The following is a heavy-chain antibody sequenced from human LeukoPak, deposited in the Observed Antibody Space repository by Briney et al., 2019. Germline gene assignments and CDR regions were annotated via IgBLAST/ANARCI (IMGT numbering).Heavy chain of an antibody. CDR1: GYSFTTYW. Sequence: GESLKISCKGFGYSFTTYWIGWVRQMPGKGLEWMGIIYPGDSDIRYSPSFQGQVTISADKSISTAYLQWSSLKASDTAMYYCARPMATIDAFDIWGQGTMVTVSS. CDR2: IYPGDSDI. D-gene: IGHD5-24*01. V-gene: IGHV5-51*01. J-gene: IGHJ3*02. CDR3: ARPMATIDAFDI.